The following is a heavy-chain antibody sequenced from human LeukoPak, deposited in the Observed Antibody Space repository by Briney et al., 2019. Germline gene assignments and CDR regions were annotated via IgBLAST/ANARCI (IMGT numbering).Heavy chain of an antibody. D-gene: IGHD6-6*01. CDR1: GGSINSRSYY. CDR3: AVRELDTDY. J-gene: IGHJ4*02. V-gene: IGHV4-39*07. CDR2: IYYSGTT. Sequence: SETLSLTCTVSGGSINSRSYYWRGIRQPPGKGLEWIGSIYYSGTTYYNPSLKSRVTISVDTSKNQFSLKLSSVTDEDTAVYYCAVRELDTDYWGQGTLVTVSS.